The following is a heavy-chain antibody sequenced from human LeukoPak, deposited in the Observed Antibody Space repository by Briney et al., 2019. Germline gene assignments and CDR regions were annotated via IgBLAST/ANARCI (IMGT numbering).Heavy chain of an antibody. D-gene: IGHD6-13*01. CDR1: GFTFSSYG. CDR2: ILYDGSNK. V-gene: IGHV3-30*02. J-gene: IGHJ4*02. CDR3: AKGIAAAGTPVSY. Sequence: GGSLRLSCAASGFTFSSYGMHWVRQAPGKGLEWVAFILYDGSNKYYADSVEGRFTISRDNSKNTLYLQMNSLRAEDTAVYYCAKGIAAAGTPVSYWGQGTLVTVSS.